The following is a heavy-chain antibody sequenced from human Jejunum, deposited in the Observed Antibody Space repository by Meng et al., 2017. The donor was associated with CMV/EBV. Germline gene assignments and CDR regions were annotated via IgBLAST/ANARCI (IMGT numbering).Heavy chain of an antibody. CDR3: ARGSIFVSFDS. D-gene: IGHD3-3*01. J-gene: IGHJ4*02. CDR1: GGSIGSGDYY. V-gene: IGHV4-30-4*08. CDR2: IHDTGST. Sequence: QVQLQESGPGLVKPSQTLPLTCSVSGGSIGSGDYYWSWIRQPPGKGLEWIGYIHDTGSTYYNPSLKSRVDISLGTSRNHFSLTLSSVTAEDTAVYFCARGSIFVSFDSWGQGTLVTVSS.